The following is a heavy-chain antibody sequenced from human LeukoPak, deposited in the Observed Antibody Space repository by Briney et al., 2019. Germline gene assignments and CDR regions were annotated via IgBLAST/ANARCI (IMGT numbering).Heavy chain of an antibody. V-gene: IGHV3-64*01. J-gene: IGHJ4*02. CDR3: ARSAAPYVDSFYFDY. CDR1: GFTFSSYT. CDR2: ISNNVVST. D-gene: IGHD3-22*01. Sequence: PGGSLRLSWAASGFTFSSYTMHWVRQAPGKGLEYVSAISNNVVSTYYANSVRGRFTISRDNSKNTLYLQMGSLRAADIAMYYCARSAAPYVDSFYFDYWGQGTLVTVSS.